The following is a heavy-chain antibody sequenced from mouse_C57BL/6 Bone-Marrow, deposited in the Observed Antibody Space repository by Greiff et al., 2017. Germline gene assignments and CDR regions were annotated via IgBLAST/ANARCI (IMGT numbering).Heavy chain of an antibody. CDR1: EYEFPSHD. V-gene: IGHV5-2*01. D-gene: IGHD2-1*01. Sequence: EVKLVESGGGLVQPGESLKLSCESNEYEFPSHDMSWVRKTPEKRLELVAAINSDGGSTYYPDTMERRFIISRDNNKKTLYLQMSSLRSEHTALYYCARRFYGNYSLWYFDVWGTGTTVTVSS. J-gene: IGHJ1*03. CDR2: INSDGGST. CDR3: ARRFYGNYSLWYFDV.